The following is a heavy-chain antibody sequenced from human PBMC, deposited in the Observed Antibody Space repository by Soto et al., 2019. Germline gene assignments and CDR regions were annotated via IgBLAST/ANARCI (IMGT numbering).Heavy chain of an antibody. CDR3: AREWRRGVDV. Sequence: PGGSLRLSCAASGFTFSSYAMHWVRQAPGKGLEWVAVISYDGSNKYYADSVKGRFTISRDNSKNTLYLQMNSLRAEDTAVYYCAREWRRGVDVWGQGTTVTVSS. CDR2: ISYDGSNK. V-gene: IGHV3-30-3*01. J-gene: IGHJ6*02. CDR1: GFTFSSYA. D-gene: IGHD3-16*01.